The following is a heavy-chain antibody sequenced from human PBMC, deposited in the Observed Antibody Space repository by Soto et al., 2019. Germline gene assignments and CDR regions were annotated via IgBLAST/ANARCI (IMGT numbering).Heavy chain of an antibody. CDR3: ARVQAYFWSGYYLPLDWFDP. CDR2: ISAYNGNT. CDR1: GYTFTSYG. D-gene: IGHD3-3*01. J-gene: IGHJ5*02. V-gene: IGHV1-18*01. Sequence: GASVKVSCKASGYTFTSYGISWVRQAPGQGLEWMGWISAYNGNTNYARKLQGRVTMTTDTSTSTAYMELRSLRSDDTAVYYCARVQAYFWSGYYLPLDWFDPWGQGTLVTVSS.